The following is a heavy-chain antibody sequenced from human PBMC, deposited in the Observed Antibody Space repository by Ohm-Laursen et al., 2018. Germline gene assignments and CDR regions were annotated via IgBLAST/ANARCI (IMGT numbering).Heavy chain of an antibody. J-gene: IGHJ4*02. D-gene: IGHD3-10*01. Sequence: SETLSLTCTVSGGSISSYYWSWIRQPPGKGLEWIGYIYYSGSTNYNPSLKSRVTISVDTSKNQFSLKLSSVTAADTAVYYCARGRFRGVITQWGQGTLVTVSS. CDR2: IYYSGST. V-gene: IGHV4-59*12. CDR3: ARGRFRGVITQ. CDR1: GGSISSYY.